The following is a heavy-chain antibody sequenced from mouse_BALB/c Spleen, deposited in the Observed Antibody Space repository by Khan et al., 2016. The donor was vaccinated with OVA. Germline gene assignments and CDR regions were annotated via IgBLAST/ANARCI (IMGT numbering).Heavy chain of an antibody. J-gene: IGHJ4*01. V-gene: IGHV9-4*02. CDR3: ARGGAAYYRNDGGAMEY. Sequence: QIQLVQSGPELKKPGETVRISCKASGYTFTTAGIQWVQKMPGKGSKWIGWINTHSGVPIYAEDFKGRFAFSLEISVSTAYLQITNLKNEETATYFCARGGAAYYRNDGGAMEYWGQGTSVTVSS. D-gene: IGHD2-14*01. CDR2: INTHSGVP. CDR1: GYTFTTAG.